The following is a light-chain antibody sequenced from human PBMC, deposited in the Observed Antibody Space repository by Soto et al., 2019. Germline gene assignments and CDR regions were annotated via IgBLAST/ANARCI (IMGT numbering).Light chain of an antibody. J-gene: IGKJ1*01. CDR2: KTS. V-gene: IGKV1-5*03. Sequence: DIQLTQSPSTLSASVGDRVTITCRASQTISSWLAWYQQKPGKAPNLLIYKTSNLESGVPSRFSGSGSGTEFALTISSLQPDDFATYYCQYSNDYCWTFGQGTKEEIK. CDR3: QYSNDYCWT. CDR1: QTISSW.